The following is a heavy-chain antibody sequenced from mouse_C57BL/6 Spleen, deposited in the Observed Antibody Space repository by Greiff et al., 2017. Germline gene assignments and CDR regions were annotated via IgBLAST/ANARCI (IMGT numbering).Heavy chain of an antibody. V-gene: IGHV1-82*01. CDR3: AREGTVVADWYFDV. D-gene: IGHD1-1*01. CDR2: IYPGDGDT. CDR1: GYAFSSSW. Sequence: VQLQQSGPELVKPGASVKISCKASGYAFSSSWMNWVKQRPGKGLEWIGRIYPGDGDTNYNGKFKGKATLTADKSSSTAYMQLSSLTSEDSAVYFCAREGTVVADWYFDVWGTGTTVTVSS. J-gene: IGHJ1*03.